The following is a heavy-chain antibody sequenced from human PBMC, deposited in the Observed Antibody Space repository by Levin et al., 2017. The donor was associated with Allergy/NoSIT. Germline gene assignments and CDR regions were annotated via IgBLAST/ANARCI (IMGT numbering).Heavy chain of an antibody. CDR3: ARVDGRNWFDT. V-gene: IGHV4-31*01. Sequence: SETLSLTCTVSGASITTGGFYWSWLRQFPGTGLEFLGYIYHSGNTDYNPSLKSPLTLSVDTSKNQFSLNLRSVSAADTAVYYCARVDGRNWFDTWGQGTLVTVSS. CDR2: IYHSGNT. CDR1: GASITTGGFY. D-gene: IGHD5-24*01. J-gene: IGHJ5*02.